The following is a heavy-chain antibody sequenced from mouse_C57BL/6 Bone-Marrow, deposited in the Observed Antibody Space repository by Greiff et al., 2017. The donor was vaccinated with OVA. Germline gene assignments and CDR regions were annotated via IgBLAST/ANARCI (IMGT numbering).Heavy chain of an antibody. D-gene: IGHD1-1*01. Sequence: EVQLQQSGAELVRPGASVKLSCTASGFNIKDDYMHWVKQRPEQGLEWIGWIDPENGDTEYASKFQGKATITADTSSNTAYLQLSSLTSEDTAVYYCTTDYYGSSYPWFAYWGQGTLVTVSA. J-gene: IGHJ3*01. CDR3: TTDYYGSSYPWFAY. V-gene: IGHV14-4*01. CDR2: IDPENGDT. CDR1: GFNIKDDY.